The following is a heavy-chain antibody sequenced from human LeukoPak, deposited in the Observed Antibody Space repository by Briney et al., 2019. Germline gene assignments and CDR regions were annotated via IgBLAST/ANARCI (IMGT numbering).Heavy chain of an antibody. V-gene: IGHV1-18*01. D-gene: IGHD5-12*01. J-gene: IGHJ4*02. CDR1: SYTFTSYG. CDR3: ARGRGSTSRY. CDR2: ISTYNGNT. Sequence: GASVKVSCKASSYTFTSYGITWLRQAPIQSLEWMGWISTYNGNTNYAQNLPGRVSMTTDTSTSTAYMELRSLRSDDTAVYYCARGRGSTSRYWGQGTLVTVSS.